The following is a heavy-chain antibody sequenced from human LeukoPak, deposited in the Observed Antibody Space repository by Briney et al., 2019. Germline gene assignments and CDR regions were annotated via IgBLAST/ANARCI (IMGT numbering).Heavy chain of an antibody. Sequence: SQSLSLTCTVSGGSISSGDYYWSWIRQPPGKGLEWFAYMYYSGSTYYNPSLKSRVTMSADTSKNQLSLKLSSVTAADTAVYYCARPYYYDSRIDPWGQGILVTVSS. CDR3: ARPYYYDSRIDP. J-gene: IGHJ5*02. V-gene: IGHV4-30-4*01. D-gene: IGHD3-22*01. CDR1: GGSISSGDYY. CDR2: MYYSGST.